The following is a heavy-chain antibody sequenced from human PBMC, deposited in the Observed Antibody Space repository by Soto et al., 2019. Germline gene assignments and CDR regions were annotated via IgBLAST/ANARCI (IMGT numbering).Heavy chain of an antibody. CDR3: ARCXKSFWTGSPMDDYGMDV. V-gene: IGHV1-2*02. D-gene: IGHD3-3*01. CDR1: GYTFTGYY. CDR2: IHPNLGGT. Sequence: GASVKVSCKASGYTFTGYYIHWVRQAPGQGLEWMGWIHPNLGGTDHAQKFQGRVTLTRDTSVNTAYMELSNLTSDDTAIYYCARCXKSFWTGSPMDDYGMDVWGQGTTVTVSS. J-gene: IGHJ6*01.